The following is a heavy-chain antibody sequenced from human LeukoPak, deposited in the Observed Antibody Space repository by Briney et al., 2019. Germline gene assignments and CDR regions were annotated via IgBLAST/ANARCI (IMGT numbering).Heavy chain of an antibody. CDR1: GFTFSSYS. CDR3: ARDLGETGMDY. CDR2: ISSSSSTI. V-gene: IGHV3-48*01. D-gene: IGHD3-10*01. J-gene: IGHJ4*02. Sequence: PGGSLRLSCAASGFTFSSYSMNWVRQAPGKGLEWVSYISSSSSTIYYADSVKGRFTISRDNAKNSLYLQMNSLRAEDTAVYYCARDLGETGMDYWDQGTLVTVSS.